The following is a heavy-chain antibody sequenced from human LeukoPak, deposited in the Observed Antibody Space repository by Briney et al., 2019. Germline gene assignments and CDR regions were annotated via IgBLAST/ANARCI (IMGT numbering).Heavy chain of an antibody. CDR2: ISYDGSNK. CDR1: GFTFRSYA. Sequence: GGSLRLSCADSGFTFRSYAMHWVRQAPGKGLEWVAVISYDGSNKYYADSVKGRSTISRDNSKNTLYLQMNSLRAEDTAVYYCARGQRVVLAVPAPNDYWGQGTQVTVSS. J-gene: IGHJ4*02. V-gene: IGHV3-30*04. CDR3: ARGQRVVLAVPAPNDY. D-gene: IGHD2-2*01.